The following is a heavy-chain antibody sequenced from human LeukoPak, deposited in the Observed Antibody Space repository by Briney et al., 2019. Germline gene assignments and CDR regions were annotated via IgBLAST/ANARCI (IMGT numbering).Heavy chain of an antibody. CDR1: AGSISTYY. Sequence: SETLSLTCTVSAGSISTYYWSWIRQPPGKGLEWIGYIYYSGSTNYNPSLKSRVTISVDTSKNQFSLTLSSVTAADTAVYYCARDRQWLALDYWGQGTLVTVSS. J-gene: IGHJ4*02. D-gene: IGHD6-19*01. V-gene: IGHV4-59*01. CDR3: ARDRQWLALDY. CDR2: IYYSGST.